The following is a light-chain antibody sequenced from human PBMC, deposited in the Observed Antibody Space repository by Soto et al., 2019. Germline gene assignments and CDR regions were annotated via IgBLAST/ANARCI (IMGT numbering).Light chain of an antibody. V-gene: IGKV1-5*01. J-gene: IGKJ1*01. CDR3: QGGT. CDR1: QSISSW. CDR2: DAS. Sequence: DIQMTQSPSTLSASVGDRVTITCRASQSISSWLAWYQQKPGKAPKLLIYDASSLESGVPSRFSGSGSGTEFTLTISSLQPDDFAPYYCQGGTVGQGNKVEIK.